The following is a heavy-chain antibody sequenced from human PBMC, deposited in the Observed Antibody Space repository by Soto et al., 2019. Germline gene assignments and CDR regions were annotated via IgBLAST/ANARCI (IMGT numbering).Heavy chain of an antibody. V-gene: IGHV1-8*01. J-gene: IGHJ4*02. Sequence: KVSXXASGYTFTSYDINWVRXXTGXXLEWMGXMNPNSGNTGYAQKFQGRVTMTRNTSISTAYMELSSLRSEDTAVYYCARGPGRSYGDYWGQGTLVTVSS. CDR2: MNPNSGNT. CDR1: GYTFTSYD. D-gene: IGHD5-18*01. CDR3: ARGPGRSYGDY.